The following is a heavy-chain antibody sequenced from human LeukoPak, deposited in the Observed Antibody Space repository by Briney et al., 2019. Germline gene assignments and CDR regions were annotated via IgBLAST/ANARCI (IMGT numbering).Heavy chain of an antibody. CDR3: ARDLYGGFDY. CDR2: ISSSSSYI. CDR1: GFTFGDYA. D-gene: IGHD3-10*02. V-gene: IGHV3-21*01. Sequence: GGSLRLSCTASGFTFGDYAMNWVRQAPGKGLEWVSSISSSSSYIYYADSVKGRFTISRDNAKNSLYLQMNSLRAEDTAVYYCARDLYGGFDYWGQGTLVTVSS. J-gene: IGHJ4*02.